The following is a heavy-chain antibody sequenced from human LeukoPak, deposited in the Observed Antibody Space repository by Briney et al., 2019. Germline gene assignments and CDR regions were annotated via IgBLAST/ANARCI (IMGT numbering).Heavy chain of an antibody. CDR3: ARLYQQSKWKYYYYYMDV. D-gene: IGHD1-1*01. CDR1: GYSISSGYY. J-gene: IGHJ6*03. CDR2: IYHSGST. V-gene: IGHV4-38-2*02. Sequence: SETLSLTCTVSGYSISSGYYWGWIRQPPGKGLEWIGSIYHSGSTYYNPSLKGRVTISVDTSTKQFSLRLSSVTAADTAVYYCARLYQQSKWKYYYYYMDVWGKGTAVTVSS.